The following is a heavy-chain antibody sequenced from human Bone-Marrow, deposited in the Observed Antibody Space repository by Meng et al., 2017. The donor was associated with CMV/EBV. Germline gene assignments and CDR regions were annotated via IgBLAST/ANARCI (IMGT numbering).Heavy chain of an antibody. J-gene: IGHJ4*02. CDR1: GFIFSSYG. Sequence: GGSLRLSCAASGFIFSSYGMHWVRQAPGKGLEWVAFIRYDGSNKYYADSVKGRFTISRDNSKNTLYLQMNSLRAEDTAVYYCAKDRGWGAYYFDYWGQGTLVTVSS. CDR3: AKDRGWGAYYFDY. V-gene: IGHV3-30*02. D-gene: IGHD7-27*01. CDR2: IRYDGSNK.